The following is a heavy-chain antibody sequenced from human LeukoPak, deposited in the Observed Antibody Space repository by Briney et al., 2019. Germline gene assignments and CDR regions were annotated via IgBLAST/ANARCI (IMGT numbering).Heavy chain of an antibody. Sequence: ASVKVSCKASGYTFTSYAMNWVRQAPGQGLEWMGWINTNTGNPTYAQGFTGRFVFSLDTSVSTAYLQISSLKAEDTAVYYCARDSSGYQSVRPHYYYYGMDVWGQGTTVTVSS. D-gene: IGHD3-22*01. CDR1: GYTFTSYA. J-gene: IGHJ6*02. V-gene: IGHV7-4-1*02. CDR2: INTNTGNP. CDR3: ARDSSGYQSVRPHYYYYGMDV.